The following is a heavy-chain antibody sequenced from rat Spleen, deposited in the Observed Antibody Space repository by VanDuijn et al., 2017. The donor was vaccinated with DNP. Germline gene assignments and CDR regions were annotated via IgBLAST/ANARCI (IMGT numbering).Heavy chain of an antibody. CDR3: ARHEDTRGGLFDY. J-gene: IGHJ2*01. Sequence: QVQLEESGPGLVQPSQTLSLTCTVSGFSLTSYNVHWVRQPPGKGLEWMGVIWNNGGTRYNSALKSRLNINKDTSKSQVFLKMNSLQTEDTATYYCARHEDTRGGLFDYWGQGVMVTVSS. CDR1: GFSLTSYN. D-gene: IGHD1-7*01. V-gene: IGHV2-41*01. CDR2: IWNNGGT.